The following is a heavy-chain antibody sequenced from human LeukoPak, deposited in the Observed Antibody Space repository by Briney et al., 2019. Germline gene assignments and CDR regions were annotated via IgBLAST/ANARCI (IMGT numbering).Heavy chain of an antibody. Sequence: PSETLSLTCTVSGGSISSSSYYWGWIRQPPGKGLEWIGSIYYSGSTYYNPSLKSRVTISVDTSKNQFSLNLSSLTAADTAVYYCARNAANQADSGLDPWGQGSLVTVSS. V-gene: IGHV4-39*01. D-gene: IGHD2-15*01. CDR2: IYYSGST. J-gene: IGHJ5*02. CDR1: GGSISSSSYY. CDR3: ARNAANQADSGLDP.